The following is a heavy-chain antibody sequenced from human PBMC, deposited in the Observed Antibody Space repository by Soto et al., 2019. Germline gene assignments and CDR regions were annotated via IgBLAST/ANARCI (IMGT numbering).Heavy chain of an antibody. V-gene: IGHV1-2*02. D-gene: IGHD2-2*01. Sequence: QVQLVQSGAEVKEPGASVKVSCKTSGYTFTDYYIYWVRQAPGQGLEWMGWINSDSGGTYYAQNFQGRVTMTRATSISTAYVELTRLTPDDTAVYYCARPFCGSNSCHGWFAPWGQGTLVTVSS. J-gene: IGHJ5*02. CDR3: ARPFCGSNSCHGWFAP. CDR1: GYTFTDYY. CDR2: INSDSGGT.